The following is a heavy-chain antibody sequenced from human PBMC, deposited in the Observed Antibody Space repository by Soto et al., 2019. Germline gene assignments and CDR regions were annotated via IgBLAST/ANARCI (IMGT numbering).Heavy chain of an antibody. CDR1: GFTFSSYW. CDR3: AREGSGEVGATNDY. CDR2: INSDGSST. J-gene: IGHJ4*02. Sequence: EVQLVESGGGLVQPGGSLRLSCAASGFTFSSYWMHWVRQAPGKGLVWVSRINSDGSSTSYADSVKGRLTISRDNAKNTLYLQMNSLRAEDTAGYYCAREGSGEVGATNDYWGQGTLVTVSP. V-gene: IGHV3-74*01. D-gene: IGHD1-26*01.